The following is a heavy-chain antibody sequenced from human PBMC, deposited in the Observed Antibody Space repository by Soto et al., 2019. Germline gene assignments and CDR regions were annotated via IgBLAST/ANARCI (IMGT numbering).Heavy chain of an antibody. CDR1: GGTFSSYA. D-gene: IGHD3-22*01. J-gene: IGHJ3*02. CDR3: ARNRSPPPGYYYDSSGYYEGGPDAFDI. CDR2: IIPIFGTA. V-gene: IGHV1-69*13. Sequence: ASVKVSCKASGGTFSSYAISWVRQAPGQGLEWMGGIIPIFGTANYAQKFQGRVTITADESTSTAYMELSSLRSEDTAVYYCARNRSPPPGYYYDSSGYYEGGPDAFDIWGQGTMATVSS.